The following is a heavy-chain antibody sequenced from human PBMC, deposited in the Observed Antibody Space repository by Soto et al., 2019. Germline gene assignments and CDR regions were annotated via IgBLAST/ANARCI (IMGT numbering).Heavy chain of an antibody. CDR3: ARVGGINWFDP. V-gene: IGHV4-31*03. Sequence: QVQLQESGPGLVKPSQTLSLTCTVSGGSISSGGYYWSWIRQHPGKGLEWIGYIYYSGSTYYNPSLKSRVTISVATSKTQFSLQLSSVTAADTAVYYCARVGGINWFDPWGQGTLVTVSS. CDR2: IYYSGST. CDR1: GGSISSGGYY. D-gene: IGHD3-16*01. J-gene: IGHJ5*02.